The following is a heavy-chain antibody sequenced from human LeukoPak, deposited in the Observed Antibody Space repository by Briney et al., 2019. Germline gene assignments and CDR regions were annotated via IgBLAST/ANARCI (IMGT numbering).Heavy chain of an antibody. D-gene: IGHD2-21*02. Sequence: SETLALTCAVYGGSFSGYCWIWIRQPPGKGLEWIVEINHSGSTNYNPSLKSRVTISVDTSKNQFSLKLSSVTAADPAGYYCGRHLRLHSRWIKYYYMDVWGKGTTVTISS. CDR2: INHSGST. V-gene: IGHV4-34*01. CDR1: GGSFSGYC. J-gene: IGHJ6*03. CDR3: GRHLRLHSRWIKYYYMDV.